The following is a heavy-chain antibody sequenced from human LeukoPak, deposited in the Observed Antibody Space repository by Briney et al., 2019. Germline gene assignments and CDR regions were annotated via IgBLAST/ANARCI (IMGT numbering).Heavy chain of an antibody. D-gene: IGHD1-26*01. CDR1: GFTFINDF. Sequence: AGGSLRLSCAASGFTFINDFMTWVRQAPGKGLEWVANIKEDGSEKYCLDSVKGRFTISRDNARNSLYLQMNSLRADDTAVYYCARAGRAPNSWGQGTLVTVSS. J-gene: IGHJ4*02. CDR2: IKEDGSEK. V-gene: IGHV3-7*01. CDR3: ARAGRAPNS.